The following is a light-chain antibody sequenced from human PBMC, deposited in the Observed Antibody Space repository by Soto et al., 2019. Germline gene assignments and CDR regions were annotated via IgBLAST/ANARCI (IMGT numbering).Light chain of an antibody. CDR3: QQYGTSPYT. V-gene: IGKV3-20*01. CDR2: GAS. Sequence: EIVLTQSPGTLSLSPGERATLYCRASQSVSSSSLAWYQQKPGQAPRLLIYGASSRATGIPDRFSGSGSGTDFTLTITRLEPEDFAVYYCQQYGTSPYTFGQGTKLENK. CDR1: QSVSSSS. J-gene: IGKJ2*01.